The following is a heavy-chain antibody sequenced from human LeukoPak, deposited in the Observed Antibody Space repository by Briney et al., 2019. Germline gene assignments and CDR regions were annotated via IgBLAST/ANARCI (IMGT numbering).Heavy chain of an antibody. CDR1: GGSISSSSYY. J-gene: IGHJ4*02. D-gene: IGHD6-13*01. Sequence: SGTLSLTCTVSGGSISSSSYYWGWIRQPPGKGLEWIGEINHSGSTNYNPSLKSRVTISVDTSKNQFSLKLSSVTAADTAVYYCARGYSRQDYFDYWGQGTLVTVSS. CDR3: ARGYSRQDYFDY. V-gene: IGHV4-39*07. CDR2: INHSGST.